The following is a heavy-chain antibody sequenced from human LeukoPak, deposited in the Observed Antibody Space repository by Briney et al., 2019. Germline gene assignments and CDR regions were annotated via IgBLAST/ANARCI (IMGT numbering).Heavy chain of an antibody. CDR2: ISNTDETR. D-gene: IGHD6-19*01. V-gene: IGHV3-48*03. CDR3: AIEIVSAVAGNFDY. Sequence: GSLRISCAASGFNFRSYEMNWVRQAPGKGLEWVSYISNTDETRTYADSVKGRFTISRDNAKNSLHLEMNSLRAEDTAVYYCAIEIVSAVAGNFDYWGQGTLVTVSS. J-gene: IGHJ4*02. CDR1: GFNFRSYE.